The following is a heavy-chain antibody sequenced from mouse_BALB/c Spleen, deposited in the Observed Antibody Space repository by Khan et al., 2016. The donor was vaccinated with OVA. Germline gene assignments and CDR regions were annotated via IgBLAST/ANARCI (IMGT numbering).Heavy chain of an antibody. J-gene: IGHJ3*01. CDR3: ANHGSTSAWFAY. CDR1: GYTFTSYW. D-gene: IGHD1-1*01. CDR2: INLSTGYS. Sequence: QVQLQQSGAELAKPGASVKMSCKASGYTFTSYWMYWVKQRPGQGLEWIGYINLSTGYSEYNQKFKDKATLTADKSSSPAYMQLSSLTSDDSAVYYCANHGSTSAWFAYWGQGTLVTVSA. V-gene: IGHV1-7*01.